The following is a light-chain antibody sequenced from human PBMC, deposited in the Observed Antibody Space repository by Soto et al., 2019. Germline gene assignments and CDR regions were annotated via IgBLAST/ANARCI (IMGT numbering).Light chain of an antibody. J-gene: IGKJ1*01. Sequence: EIVMTQSPGTLSLSPGERATLSCRASQSVSGSYLAWYQQRPGQAPRLLIYGASSRATGIPDRFSGSGSGTDFTLTINPLEPEDFAVYYCQEYCTSPRTFRQGTKVEIK. CDR1: QSVSGSY. CDR3: QEYCTSPRT. V-gene: IGKV3-20*01. CDR2: GAS.